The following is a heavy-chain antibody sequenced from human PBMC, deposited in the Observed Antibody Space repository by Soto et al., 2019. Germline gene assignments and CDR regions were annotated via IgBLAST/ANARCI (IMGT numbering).Heavy chain of an antibody. CDR2: LIPLLGIT. J-gene: IGHJ1*01. D-gene: IGHD1-20*01. Sequence: QAQLMQSGAEVKKPGSSVKVSCKASGGTFSGYAINWVRQAPGQGLEWLGGLIPLLGITDYGQKFQGRITIAADEATGTAYMDLRGLRSEDTAVYYCARDPRSITGTTSSEDFQHWCQCTLVSVPS. CDR3: ARDPRSITGTTSSEDFQH. V-gene: IGHV1-69*01. CDR1: GGTFSGYA.